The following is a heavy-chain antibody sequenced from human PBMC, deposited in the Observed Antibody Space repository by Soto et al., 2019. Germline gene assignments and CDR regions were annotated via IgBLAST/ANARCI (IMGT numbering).Heavy chain of an antibody. CDR1: GFTFSTYS. CDR3: ARVRSYSYGQGYGMDV. CDR2: ISSSSGYI. V-gene: IGHV3-21*01. Sequence: EVQLVESGGGLVKPGGSLRLSCAASGFTFSTYSMNWVRQAPGKGLEWVSSISSSSGYIYYADSVKGRFTSSRDDAKNSLSPQMNSLRAEDTAVYYCARVRSYSYGQGYGMDVWGQGTTVTVSS. D-gene: IGHD5-18*01. J-gene: IGHJ6*02.